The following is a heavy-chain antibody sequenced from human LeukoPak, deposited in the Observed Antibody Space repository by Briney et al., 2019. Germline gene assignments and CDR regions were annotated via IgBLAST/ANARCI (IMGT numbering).Heavy chain of an antibody. V-gene: IGHV1-69*04. D-gene: IGHD3-22*01. CDR1: GGPFSSYA. Sequence: SVKVFCKFSGGPFSSYAISWVRQAPGQGCEWMGRIIPIFGIANYAQKFQGRVTITADKYTRTAYMELSSLICEDTAVYYCARAVYDSSGYYLWGWGQGTLVTVSS. CDR2: IIPIFGIA. J-gene: IGHJ4*02. CDR3: ARAVYDSSGYYLWG.